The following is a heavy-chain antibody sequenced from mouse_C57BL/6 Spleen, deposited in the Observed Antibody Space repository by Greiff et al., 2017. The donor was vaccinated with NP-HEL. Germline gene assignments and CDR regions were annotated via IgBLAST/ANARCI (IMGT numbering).Heavy chain of an antibody. CDR3: ARPYYYGSSSPRWYFDV. D-gene: IGHD1-1*01. J-gene: IGHJ1*03. Sequence: EVQLQESGPGLVKPSQSLSLTCSVTGYSITSGYYWNWIRQFPGNKLEWMGYISYDGSNNYNPSLKNRISITRDTSKNQFFLKLNSVTTEDTATYYCARPYYYGSSSPRWYFDVWGTGTTVTVSS. CDR1: GYSITSGYY. CDR2: ISYDGSN. V-gene: IGHV3-6*01.